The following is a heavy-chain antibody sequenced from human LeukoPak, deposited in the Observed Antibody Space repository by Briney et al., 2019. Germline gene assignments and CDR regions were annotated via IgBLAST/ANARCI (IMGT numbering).Heavy chain of an antibody. D-gene: IGHD6-19*01. V-gene: IGHV3-11*04. CDR3: ARTVAGLPLDAFDI. CDR1: GFTVSWNY. Sequence: PGGSLRLSCAASGFTVSWNYMSWVRQAPGKGLEWVSFISISGSTIYYADSVKGRFTISRDNAKNSLYLQMNSLRAEDTAVYYCARTVAGLPLDAFDIWGQGTMVTVSS. J-gene: IGHJ3*02. CDR2: ISISGSTI.